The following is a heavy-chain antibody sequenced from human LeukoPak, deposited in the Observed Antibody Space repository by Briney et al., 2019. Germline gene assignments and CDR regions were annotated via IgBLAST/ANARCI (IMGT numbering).Heavy chain of an antibody. D-gene: IGHD5-24*01. CDR2: ISGSGGST. CDR1: GGSISSSSHY. CDR3: AKSGYNRFDY. V-gene: IGHV3-23*01. Sequence: PSETLSLTCTVSGGSISSSSHYWGWIRQPPGKGLEWVSAISGSGGSTYYADSVKGRFTISRDNSKNTLYLQMNSLRAEDTAVYYCAKSGYNRFDYWGQGTLVTVSS. J-gene: IGHJ4*02.